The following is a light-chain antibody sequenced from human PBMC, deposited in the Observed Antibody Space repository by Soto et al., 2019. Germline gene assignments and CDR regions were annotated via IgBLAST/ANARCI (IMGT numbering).Light chain of an antibody. Sequence: QSVLTQPASVSVSPGQSITISCTGATSDVGGYNYVSWYQQQPGKAPKFMIYDVSNRPSGVSNRFSGSKSGNTASLTISGLQAEEEADYYCCSYTTSNTRQIVFGTGTKVTVL. CDR1: TSDVGGYNY. V-gene: IGLV2-14*01. J-gene: IGLJ1*01. CDR2: DVS. CDR3: CSYTTSNTRQIV.